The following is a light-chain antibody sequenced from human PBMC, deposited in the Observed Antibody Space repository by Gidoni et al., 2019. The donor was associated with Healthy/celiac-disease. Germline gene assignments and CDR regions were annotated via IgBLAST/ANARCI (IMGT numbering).Light chain of an antibody. Sequence: DIVMTQSPDSLAVSLGERATINCNSSQSVLSSSNNKNYLAWYQQKPGQPPKLLIYWASTRESGVPDRVSCSGSGTDFTLTISSLQAEDVAVYYCQQYYSTPYTFGQGTKLEIK. V-gene: IGKV4-1*01. J-gene: IGKJ2*01. CDR2: WAS. CDR1: QSVLSSSNNKNY. CDR3: QQYYSTPYT.